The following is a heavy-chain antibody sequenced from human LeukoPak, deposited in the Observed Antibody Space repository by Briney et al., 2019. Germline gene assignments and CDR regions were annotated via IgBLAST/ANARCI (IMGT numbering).Heavy chain of an antibody. D-gene: IGHD3-3*01. CDR3: ARKVGVFDI. CDR1: GFTFSSYW. CDR2: LYSGGTT. V-gene: IGHV3-53*01. J-gene: IGHJ3*02. Sequence: GGSLRLSCAASGFTFSSYWMHWVRQAPGKGLEWVSVLYSGGTTYYADSVKGRFTISRDNSKNTLYLQMNSLRAEDTAVYYCARKVGVFDIWGQGTMVTVSS.